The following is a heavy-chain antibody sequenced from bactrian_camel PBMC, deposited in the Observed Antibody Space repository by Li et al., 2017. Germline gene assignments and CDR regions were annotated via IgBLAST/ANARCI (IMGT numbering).Heavy chain of an antibody. CDR3: AAGPDVGREKHLTADQVLSIRRNNF. V-gene: IGHV3S42*01. Sequence: DVQLVESGGGSVQAGGSLRLSCAASGYTYSSYCMGWFRQAPGKEREGVADVDNDGKTSYADSVQGRFTISRNVLPERLSLQMTRLKAEDTAMYYCAAGPDVGREKHLTADQVLSIRRNNFWGQGTQVTVS. D-gene: IGHD3*01. CDR1: GYTYSSYC. J-gene: IGHJ4*01. CDR2: VDNDGKT.